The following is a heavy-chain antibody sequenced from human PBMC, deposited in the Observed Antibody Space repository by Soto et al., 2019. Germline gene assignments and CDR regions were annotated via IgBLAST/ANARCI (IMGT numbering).Heavy chain of an antibody. J-gene: IGHJ5*02. D-gene: IGHD3-3*01. V-gene: IGHV6-1*01. CDR2: TYYRSKWYN. CDR3: ARDLNYDFWSGYIGWFDP. Sequence: SQTLSLTCAISGDSVSSNSAAWNWIRQSPSRGLEWLGRTYYRSKWYNDYAVSVKSRITINPDTSKNQFSLQLNSVTPEDTAVYYCARDLNYDFWSGYIGWFDPWGQGTLVTVSS. CDR1: GDSVSSNSAA.